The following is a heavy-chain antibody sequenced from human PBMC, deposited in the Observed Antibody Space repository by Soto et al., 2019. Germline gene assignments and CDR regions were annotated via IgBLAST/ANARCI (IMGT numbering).Heavy chain of an antibody. CDR1: GGSISSSSYY. CDR3: ARLGDGYCSGGSCYFDY. V-gene: IGHV4-39*01. CDR2: IYYSGST. J-gene: IGHJ4*02. Sequence: SETLSLTCTVSGGSISSSSYYWGWIRQPPGKGLEWIGSIYYSGSTYYNPSLKSRFTISVDTSKNQFSLKLSSVTAADTAVYYCARLGDGYCSGGSCYFDYWGQGTLVTVSS. D-gene: IGHD2-15*01.